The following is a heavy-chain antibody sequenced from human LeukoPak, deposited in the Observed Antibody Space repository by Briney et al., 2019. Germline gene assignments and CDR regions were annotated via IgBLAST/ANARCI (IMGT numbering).Heavy chain of an antibody. CDR1: GFTFDDYG. J-gene: IGHJ4*02. CDR2: INWNGGST. D-gene: IGHD1-26*01. V-gene: IGHV3-20*04. CDR3: AKERVGATQPFDY. Sequence: GGSLRPSCAASGFTFDDYGMSWVRQAPGKGLEWVSGINWNGGSTGYADSVKGRFTISRDNSKNTLYLQMNSLRAEDTAVYYCAKERVGATQPFDYWGQGTLVTVSS.